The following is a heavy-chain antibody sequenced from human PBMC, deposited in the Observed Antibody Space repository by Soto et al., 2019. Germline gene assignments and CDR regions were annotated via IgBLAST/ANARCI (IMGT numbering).Heavy chain of an antibody. J-gene: IGHJ5*01. Sequence: SVTLSLTCTVSGGSLSSLYWSWIRQPPGKGLEWVGYIYYNGNTDYNPSLKSRVTMSVDTFKNQFSLKLTSVTAADTAVYFCARGGWSVDSLGRGILVTVSS. V-gene: IGHV4-59*11. CDR3: ARGGWSVDS. CDR2: IYYNGNT. CDR1: GGSLSSLY. D-gene: IGHD6-19*01.